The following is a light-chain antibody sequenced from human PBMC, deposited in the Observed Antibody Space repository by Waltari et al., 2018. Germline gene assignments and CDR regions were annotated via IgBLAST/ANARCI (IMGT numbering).Light chain of an antibody. CDR3: QQYYGDPLT. V-gene: IGKV1-8*01. Sequence: AIRITQSPSSLSASTGDRVTITCRPSQAISSYLAWYQRKPGKAPKLLIYASSTLQSGVPSRFSGSGSGTNFTLTIGCLQSEDFATYFCQQYYGDPLTFGGGTKVEI. J-gene: IGKJ4*01. CDR2: ASS. CDR1: QAISSY.